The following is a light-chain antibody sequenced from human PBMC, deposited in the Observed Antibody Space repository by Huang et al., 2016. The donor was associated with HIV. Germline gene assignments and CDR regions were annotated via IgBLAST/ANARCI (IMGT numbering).Light chain of an antibody. CDR2: WAS. J-gene: IGKJ1*01. CDR1: QSILYTSNNKNY. V-gene: IGKV4-1*01. CDR3: QQYYSIPLT. Sequence: DIVMTQSPDSLAVSLGERAAINCKSTQSILYTSNNKNYLAWYQQKPGQPPKLRFSWASSRESGVPDRFSGSGSETDFTLTISSLQAEDVAVYYCQQYYSIPLTFGQGTKVEIK.